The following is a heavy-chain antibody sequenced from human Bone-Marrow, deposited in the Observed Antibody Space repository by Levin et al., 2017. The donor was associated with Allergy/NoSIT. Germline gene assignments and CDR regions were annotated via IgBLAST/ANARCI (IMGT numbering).Heavy chain of an antibody. CDR2: IYASGST. D-gene: IGHD2-2*01. Sequence: GESLKISCAASGFTVSSNYMTWVRQAPGKGLQWVSVIYASGSTYNADSVKGRFTISRDNSKNTPYLQMNGLTAEDTAIYYCARVAIVILPACNAFDLWGQGTMVTVSS. J-gene: IGHJ3*01. CDR3: ARVAIVILPACNAFDL. V-gene: IGHV3-53*01. CDR1: GFTVSSNY.